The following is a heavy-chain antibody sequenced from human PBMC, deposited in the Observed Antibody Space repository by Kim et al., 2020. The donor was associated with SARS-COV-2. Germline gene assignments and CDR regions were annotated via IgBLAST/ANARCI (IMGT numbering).Heavy chain of an antibody. CDR2: ISSSGSTI. CDR3: ARGGGPIVVVPAYYGMDV. D-gene: IGHD2-2*01. J-gene: IGHJ6*02. V-gene: IGHV3-11*01. Sequence: GGSLRLSCAASGFTFSDYYMSWIRQAPGKGLEWVSYISSSGSTIYYADSVKGRSTISRDNAKNSLYLQMNSLRAEDTAVYYCARGGGPIVVVPAYYGMDVWGQGTTVTVSS. CDR1: GFTFSDYY.